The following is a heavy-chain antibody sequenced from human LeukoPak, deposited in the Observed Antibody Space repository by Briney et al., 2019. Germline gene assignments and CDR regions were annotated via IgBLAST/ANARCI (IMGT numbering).Heavy chain of an antibody. J-gene: IGHJ4*02. V-gene: IGHV4-4*07. CDR2: IYTSGST. CDR1: GGSISSYY. D-gene: IGHD3-3*01. CDR3: ARARSDFWSGYYLDY. Sequence: SETLSLTCTVSGGSISSYYWSWIRQPAGKGLEWIGRIYTSGSTNYNPSLKSRVTMSVDTSKNQFSLKLSSVTAADTAVYYCARARSDFWSGYYLDYWGQGTLVTVSS.